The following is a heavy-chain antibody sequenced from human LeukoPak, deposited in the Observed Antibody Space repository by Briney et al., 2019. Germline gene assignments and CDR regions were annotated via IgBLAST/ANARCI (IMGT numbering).Heavy chain of an antibody. CDR3: ARVSTYYYDSSGYYYDY. D-gene: IGHD3-22*01. CDR2: IYSGGST. V-gene: IGHV3-66*02. Sequence: GGSLRLSCAASGSTVSSNYMSWVRQAPGKGLEWVSVIYSGGSTYYADSVKGRFTISRDNSKNTLYLQMNSLRAEDTAVYYCARVSTYYYDSSGYYYDYWGQGTLVTVSS. CDR1: GSTVSSNY. J-gene: IGHJ4*02.